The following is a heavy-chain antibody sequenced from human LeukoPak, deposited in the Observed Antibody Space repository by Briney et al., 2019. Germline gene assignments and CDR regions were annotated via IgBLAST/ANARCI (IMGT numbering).Heavy chain of an antibody. V-gene: IGHV4-39*01. CDR2: VHYSGST. CDR3: ARLGGYYDPQDY. Sequence: SETLSLTCSVSGGSIGSPTYYWAWIRQPPGKGLEWIGTVHYSGSTYYSPSLVSRVTISVDTSKNQFSLKLASVTAADTAFYYCARLGGYYDPQDYWGQGTLITVAS. CDR1: GGSIGSPTYY. J-gene: IGHJ4*02. D-gene: IGHD3-22*01.